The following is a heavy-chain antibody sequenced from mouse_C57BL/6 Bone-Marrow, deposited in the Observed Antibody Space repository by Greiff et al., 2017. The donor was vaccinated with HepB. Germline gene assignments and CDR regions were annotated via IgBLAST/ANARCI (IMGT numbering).Heavy chain of an antibody. Sequence: VQRVESGAELARPGASVKLSCKASGYTFTSYGISWVKQRTGQGLEWIGEIYPRSGNTYYNEKFKGKATLTADKSSSTAYMELRSLTSEDSAVYFCAREGIYDGYDYAMDYWGQGTSVTVSS. D-gene: IGHD2-3*01. CDR1: GYTFTSYG. V-gene: IGHV1-81*01. CDR2: IYPRSGNT. CDR3: AREGIYDGYDYAMDY. J-gene: IGHJ4*01.